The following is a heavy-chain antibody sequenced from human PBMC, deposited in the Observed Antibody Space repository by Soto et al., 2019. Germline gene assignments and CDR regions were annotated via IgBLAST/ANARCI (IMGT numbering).Heavy chain of an antibody. CDR1: GFTFSSYA. CDR3: AKARAQYYDFWSGYPVDY. V-gene: IGHV3-23*01. CDR2: ISGSGGST. J-gene: IGHJ4*02. Sequence: EVQLLESGGGLVQPGGSLRLSCAASGFTFSSYAMSWVRQAPGKGLEWVSAISGSGGSTYYADSVKGRFTISRDNSKNTLDLQMNSLRADDTAVYYCAKARAQYYDFWSGYPVDYWGQGTLVTVSS. D-gene: IGHD3-3*01.